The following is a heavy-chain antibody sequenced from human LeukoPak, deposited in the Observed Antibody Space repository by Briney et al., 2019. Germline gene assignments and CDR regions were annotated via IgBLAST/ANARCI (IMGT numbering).Heavy chain of an antibody. D-gene: IGHD2-2*02. CDR1: GFTFSSYA. V-gene: IGHV3-30-3*01. CDR2: ISYDGSNK. CDR3: ARDEDCSSTSCYNFAY. J-gene: IGHJ4*02. Sequence: PGGSLRLSCAASGFTFSSYAMHWVRQAPGKGLEWVAVISYDGSNKYYADSVKGRFTISRDNSKNTLYLQMNSLRAEDTAVYYCARDEDCSSTSCYNFAYWGQGTLVTVSS.